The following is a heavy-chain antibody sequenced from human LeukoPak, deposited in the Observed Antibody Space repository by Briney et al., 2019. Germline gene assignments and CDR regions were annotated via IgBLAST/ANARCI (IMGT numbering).Heavy chain of an antibody. D-gene: IGHD3-16*01. CDR3: ARDYGLMTLGAGKAFDI. J-gene: IGHJ3*02. V-gene: IGHV6-1*01. CDR2: TYYRSKWYN. Sequence: SQTLSLTCAISGDSVSSNSAAWNWIRQSPSRGLEWLGRTYYRSKWYNDYAVSVKSRITINPDTSKNQFSPQLNSVTPEDTAVYYCARDYGLMTLGAGKAFDIWGQGTMVTVSS. CDR1: GDSVSSNSAA.